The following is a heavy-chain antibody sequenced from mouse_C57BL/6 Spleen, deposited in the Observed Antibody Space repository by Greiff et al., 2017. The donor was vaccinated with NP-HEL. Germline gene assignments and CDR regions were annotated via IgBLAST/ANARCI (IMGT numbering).Heavy chain of an antibody. CDR1: GYAFSSSW. CDR3: ANYYGSSFYWYFDV. D-gene: IGHD1-1*01. Sequence: VQLQQSGPELVKPGASVKISCKASGYAFSSSWMNWVKQRPGKGLEWIGRIYPGDGGTNYNGKFKGKATLTVAKSSRTAYMQLSSLTSDDSAVCFCANYYGSSFYWYFDVWGTGTTVTVSS. V-gene: IGHV1-82*01. J-gene: IGHJ1*03. CDR2: IYPGDGGT.